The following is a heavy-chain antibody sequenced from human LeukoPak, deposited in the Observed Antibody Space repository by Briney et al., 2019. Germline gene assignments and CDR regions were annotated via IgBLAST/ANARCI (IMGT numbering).Heavy chain of an antibody. Sequence: PSQTLSLTCIVSGGSISSSSYYWSWIRQPPGKGLEWIGYIYYSGSTNYNPSLKSRVTISVDTSKNQFSLKLSSVTAADTAVYYCARVNGARWFDPWGQGTLVTVSS. CDR1: GGSISSSSYY. J-gene: IGHJ5*02. CDR3: ARVNGARWFDP. CDR2: IYYSGST. V-gene: IGHV4-61*01.